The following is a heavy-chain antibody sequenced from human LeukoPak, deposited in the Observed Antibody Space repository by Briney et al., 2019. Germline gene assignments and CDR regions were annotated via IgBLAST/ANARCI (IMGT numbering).Heavy chain of an antibody. CDR2: INPNSGGT. V-gene: IGHV1-2*02. CDR1: GYTFTGYY. Sequence: ASVKVFCKASGYTFTGYYMHWVRQAPGQGLEWMGWINPNSGGTNYAQKFQGRVTMTRDTSISTAYMELSRLRSDDTAVYYCARRARPMATITYYFDYWGQGTLVTVSS. CDR3: ARRARPMATITYYFDY. D-gene: IGHD5-12*01. J-gene: IGHJ4*02.